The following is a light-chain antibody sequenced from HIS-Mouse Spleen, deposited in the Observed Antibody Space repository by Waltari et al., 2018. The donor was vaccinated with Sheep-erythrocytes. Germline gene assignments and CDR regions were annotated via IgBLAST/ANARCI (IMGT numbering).Light chain of an antibody. V-gene: IGLV2-23*01. CDR2: EGS. J-gene: IGLJ3*02. CDR3: CSYAGSSTPWV. CDR1: SSDVGSYNL. Sequence: QSALTQPRSVSGSPGQSVTISCTGTSSDVGSYNLVSWYQQHPGKAPKLMIYEGSKRPSGVSNRFSGSKSGHTASLTISGLQAEDEADYYCCSYAGSSTPWVFGGGTKLTVL.